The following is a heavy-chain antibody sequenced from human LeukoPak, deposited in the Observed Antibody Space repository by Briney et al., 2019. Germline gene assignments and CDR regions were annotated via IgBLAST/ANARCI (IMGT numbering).Heavy chain of an antibody. Sequence: SETLSLTCTVSGVSISSSNSYWGWIRQPPGKGLEWIGSIYYSGNTYYNASLKSQVSISIDTSKNQFSLKLSSVTAADTAVYYCARYGSGSYAFDTWGQGTMVTVSS. D-gene: IGHD3-10*01. CDR1: GVSISSSNSY. J-gene: IGHJ3*02. CDR3: ARYGSGSYAFDT. CDR2: IYYSGNT. V-gene: IGHV4-39*07.